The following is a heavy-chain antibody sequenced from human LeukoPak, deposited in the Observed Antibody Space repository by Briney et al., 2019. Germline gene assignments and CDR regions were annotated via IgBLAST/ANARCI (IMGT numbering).Heavy chain of an antibody. CDR1: GGSFSGYY. CDR3: ARFYVDWYWNKYYFDY. Sequence: SETLSLTCAVYGGSFSGYYWSWIRQPAGKGLEWIGRIYTSGSTNYNPSLKSRVTISVDTSKNQFSLKLSSVTAADTAVYYCARFYVDWYWNKYYFDYWGQGTLVTVSS. D-gene: IGHD3/OR15-3a*01. V-gene: IGHV4-59*10. J-gene: IGHJ4*02. CDR2: IYTSGST.